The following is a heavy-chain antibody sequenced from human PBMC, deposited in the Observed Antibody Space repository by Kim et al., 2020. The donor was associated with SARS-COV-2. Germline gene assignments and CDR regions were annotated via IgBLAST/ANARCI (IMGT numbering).Heavy chain of an antibody. Sequence: SETLSLTCAVYGGSFSGYYWSWIRQPPGKGLEWIGEINHSGSTNYNPSLKSRVTISVDTSKNQFSLKLSSVTAADTAVYYCAGAIAALYYFDYWGQGTLV. CDR3: AGAIAALYYFDY. V-gene: IGHV4-34*01. CDR2: INHSGST. D-gene: IGHD6-6*01. J-gene: IGHJ4*02. CDR1: GGSFSGYY.